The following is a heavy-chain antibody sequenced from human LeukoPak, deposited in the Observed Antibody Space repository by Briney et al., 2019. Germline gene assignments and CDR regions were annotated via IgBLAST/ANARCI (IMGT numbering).Heavy chain of an antibody. Sequence: PSETLSLTCTVSGYSISSGYYWGWIRQPPGKGLEWIGYVYYSGGTNYNPSLKSRVTISVDTSKNQFSLKLSSVTAADTAVYYCARDLISGYRGNRFDPWGQGTLVTVSS. CDR3: ARDLISGYRGNRFDP. CDR2: VYYSGGT. D-gene: IGHD3-22*01. V-gene: IGHV4-61*01. J-gene: IGHJ5*02. CDR1: GYSISSGYY.